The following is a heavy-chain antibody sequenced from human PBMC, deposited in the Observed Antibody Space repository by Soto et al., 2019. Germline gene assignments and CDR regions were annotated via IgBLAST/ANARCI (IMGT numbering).Heavy chain of an antibody. CDR1: GGSFSGYY. D-gene: IGHD3-3*01. Sequence: SQTLSLTCAVYGGSFSGYYWSWIRQPPGKGLEWIGEINHSGSTNYNPSLKSRVTISVDTSKNQFSLKRGSVTAADTAVYYCARGRYYDFWSGRMGFQNWFDPWGQGTLVTVSS. J-gene: IGHJ5*02. V-gene: IGHV4-34*01. CDR3: ARGRYYDFWSGRMGFQNWFDP. CDR2: INHSGST.